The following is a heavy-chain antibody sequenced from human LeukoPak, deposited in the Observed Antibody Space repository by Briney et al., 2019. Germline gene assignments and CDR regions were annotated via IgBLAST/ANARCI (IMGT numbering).Heavy chain of an antibody. CDR3: ATRKLGNDY. CDR1: GGSVSDYY. Sequence: PSETLSLTCTVSGGSVSDYYWSWIRQSPGKGLEWIGYIYYTGSTSYNPSLRSRVTMSADTSKNQFSLKLSSVTAADTAVYYCATRKLGNDYWGQGTLVTVSS. D-gene: IGHD7-27*01. CDR2: IYYTGST. V-gene: IGHV4-59*02. J-gene: IGHJ4*02.